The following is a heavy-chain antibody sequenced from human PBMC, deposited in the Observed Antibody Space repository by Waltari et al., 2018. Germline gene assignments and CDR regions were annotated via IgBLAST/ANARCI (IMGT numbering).Heavy chain of an antibody. CDR3: ARDLEQDAFDI. CDR1: GFTVSSNY. CDR2: IYSGGST. J-gene: IGHJ3*02. Sequence: EVQLVESVGGLIQPGGSLRLSCAASGFTVSSNYMSWVRQAPGKGLEWVSVIYSGGSTYYADSVKGRFTISRDNSKNTLYLQMNSLRAEDTAVYYCARDLEQDAFDIWGQGTMVTVSS. V-gene: IGHV3-53*01. D-gene: IGHD3-3*01.